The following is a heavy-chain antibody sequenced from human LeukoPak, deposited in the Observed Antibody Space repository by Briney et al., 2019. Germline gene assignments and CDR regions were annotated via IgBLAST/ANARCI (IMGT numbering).Heavy chain of an antibody. V-gene: IGHV3-7*03. CDR2: IKQDGSEK. CDR3: VRGPHIAATSY. Sequence: GGSLRLSCAASGFTFSDYYMSWIRQAPGKGLEWVANIKQDGSEKQYVDSVKGRFAISRDNAKKSLYLQINTLRAEDTAVYYCVRGPHIAATSYWGQGALVTVSS. CDR1: GFTFSDYY. J-gene: IGHJ4*02. D-gene: IGHD6-25*01.